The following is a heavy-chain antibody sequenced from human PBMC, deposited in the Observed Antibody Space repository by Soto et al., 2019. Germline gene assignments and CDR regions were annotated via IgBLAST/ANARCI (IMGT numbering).Heavy chain of an antibody. Sequence: LSLTCTVSGDALSINYWTWIRQPPGKGLEWIGYVYNSGSTNYNPSLKSRVTISEDTSKSQFSLKVNSMTAADTAVYYCARYRREAVAGYTLDNWGQGILVTVSS. CDR1: GDALSINY. CDR3: ARYRREAVAGYTLDN. V-gene: IGHV4-59*01. J-gene: IGHJ4*02. D-gene: IGHD6-13*01. CDR2: VYNSGST.